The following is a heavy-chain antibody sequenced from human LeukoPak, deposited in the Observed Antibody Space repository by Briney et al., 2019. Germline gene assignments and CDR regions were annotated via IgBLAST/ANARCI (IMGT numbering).Heavy chain of an antibody. D-gene: IGHD3-9*01. CDR1: GFTFSTYG. CDR3: AKGRRYNILTGHYVSEVDP. Sequence: GGSLRLSCAASGFTFSTYGMHWVRQAPGKGLEWVAFIRYDGSNKYYADSVKGRFTISRDNSKNTLYLQMNSLRAEETAVYYCAKGRRYNILTGHYVSEVDPWGQGTLVTVSS. V-gene: IGHV3-30*02. J-gene: IGHJ5*02. CDR2: IRYDGSNK.